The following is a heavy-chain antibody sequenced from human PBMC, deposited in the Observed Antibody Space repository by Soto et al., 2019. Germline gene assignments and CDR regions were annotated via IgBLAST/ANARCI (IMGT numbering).Heavy chain of an antibody. Sequence: PSETLSLTCAVSGGSFSSYYWNWIRQPPGRGLEWVGEINHSGTTNYNPSLESRITISLDASKNHFSLTLTSVTAADTAVYYCARNRVATNRLDPFDYWGQGALVTVSS. V-gene: IGHV4-34*01. CDR1: GGSFSSYY. CDR3: ARNRVATNRLDPFDY. J-gene: IGHJ4*02. CDR2: INHSGTT. D-gene: IGHD5-12*01.